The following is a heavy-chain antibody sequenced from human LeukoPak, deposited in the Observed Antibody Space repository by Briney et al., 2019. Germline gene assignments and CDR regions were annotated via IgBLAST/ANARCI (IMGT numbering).Heavy chain of an antibody. J-gene: IGHJ4*02. CDR2: INHSGST. Sequence: SETLSLTCAVYGGSFSGYYWSWIRQPPGKGLEWIGEINHSGSTNYNPSLKSRVTISVDTSKNQFSLKLSSVTAAATAVYYCASLRGRPWDYWGQGTLVTVSS. D-gene: IGHD1-26*01. CDR1: GGSFSGYY. CDR3: ASLRGRPWDY. V-gene: IGHV4-34*01.